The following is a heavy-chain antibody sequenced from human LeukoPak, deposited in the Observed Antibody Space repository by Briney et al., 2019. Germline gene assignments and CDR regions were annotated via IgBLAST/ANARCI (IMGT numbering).Heavy chain of an antibody. CDR2: SIPILGIA. V-gene: IGHV1-69*04. CDR1: GGTFSSYA. CDR3: ATPRDIVATMPYYGMDV. J-gene: IGHJ6*02. Sequence: SVKVPCKASGGTFSSYAISWVRQAPGQGLEWMGRSIPILGIANYAQKFQGRVTITADKSTSTAYMELSSLRSEDTAVYYCATPRDIVATMPYYGMDVWGQGTTVTVSS. D-gene: IGHD5-12*01.